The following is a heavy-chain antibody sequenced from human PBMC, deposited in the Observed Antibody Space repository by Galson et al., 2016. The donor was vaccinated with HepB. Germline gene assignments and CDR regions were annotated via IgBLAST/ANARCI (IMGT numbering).Heavy chain of an antibody. CDR3: AKDIGYCSGGTCPNDAFDI. CDR2: IWYDGTNE. V-gene: IGHV3-33*06. J-gene: IGHJ3*02. Sequence: SLRLSCAASGFTFSSYGTHWVRQAPGKGLEWVALIWYDGTNEYYADSVKGRFTISRDNFKNTLYLQMNSLRAEDTAVYYCAKDIGYCSGGTCPNDAFDIWGQGTMVTVSS. D-gene: IGHD2-15*01. CDR1: GFTFSSYG.